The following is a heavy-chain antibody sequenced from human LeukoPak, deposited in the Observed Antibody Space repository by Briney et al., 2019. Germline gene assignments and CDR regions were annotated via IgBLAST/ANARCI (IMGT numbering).Heavy chain of an antibody. V-gene: IGHV1-69*13. Sequence: GASVKVSCKASGYTFTSYGISWVRQAPGQGLEWMGGIIPIFGTANYAQKFQGRVTITADESTSTAYMELSSLRSEDTAVYYCAIACGNGVDYWGQGTLVTVSS. CDR2: IIPIFGTA. CDR3: AIACGNGVDY. J-gene: IGHJ4*02. CDR1: GYTFTSYG. D-gene: IGHD4-23*01.